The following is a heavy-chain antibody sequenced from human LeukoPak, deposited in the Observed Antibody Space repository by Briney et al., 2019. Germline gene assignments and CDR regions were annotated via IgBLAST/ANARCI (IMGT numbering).Heavy chain of an antibody. CDR1: GFTFSSYW. Sequence: GALSLSCAAAGFTFSSYWMSWGRPAAGKGVEWGANIKQDGSEKYYVDSVKGRFTISRDNAKNSLYLQMNSLRAEDTAVYYCARARSRGATSGDYFDYWGQGTLVTVSS. CDR3: ARARSRGATSGDYFDY. CDR2: IKQDGSEK. V-gene: IGHV3-7*01. D-gene: IGHD5-12*01. J-gene: IGHJ4*02.